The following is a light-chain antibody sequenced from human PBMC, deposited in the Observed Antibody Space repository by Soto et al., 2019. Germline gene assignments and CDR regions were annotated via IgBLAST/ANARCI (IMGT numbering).Light chain of an antibody. Sequence: EIVMTQSPATLSVSPGERATLSCRASQTLGSKLAWFQQKPGQAPRLLIYDASTRATGIPARFSGSGSGTEFTLTISSLQSEDFAVYYCQQYNDWLWTFGQGTKVEIK. CDR1: QTLGSK. V-gene: IGKV3-15*01. CDR2: DAS. CDR3: QQYNDWLWT. J-gene: IGKJ1*01.